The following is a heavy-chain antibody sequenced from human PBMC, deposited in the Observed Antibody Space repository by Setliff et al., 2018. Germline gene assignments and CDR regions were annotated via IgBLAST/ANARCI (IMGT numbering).Heavy chain of an antibody. Sequence: ASVKVSCKASGYTFTNYAIHWVRQAPGQRPEWMGWINTGNANTKYSQKFQGRVTITRDASASTAYMELSRLTSEDTAVYFCARGWAALGIIGYWGQGTLVTVSS. D-gene: IGHD7-27*01. CDR1: GYTFTNYA. V-gene: IGHV1-3*04. J-gene: IGHJ4*02. CDR3: ARGWAALGIIGY. CDR2: INTGNANT.